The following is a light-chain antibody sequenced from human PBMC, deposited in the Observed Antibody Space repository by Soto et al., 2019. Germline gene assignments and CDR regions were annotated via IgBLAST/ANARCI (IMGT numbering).Light chain of an antibody. CDR3: QQYGTSPLT. CDR1: QSVRSSL. Sequence: EIVLTQSPGTLSLSPGERATLSCRASQSVRSSLLAWYQQKPGQAPRLLIYDASRRAIGIPDRFSGSGSGTDFTVTISRLEPEYFAVYYCQQYGTSPLTFGGGTKVEIK. V-gene: IGKV3-20*01. J-gene: IGKJ4*01. CDR2: DAS.